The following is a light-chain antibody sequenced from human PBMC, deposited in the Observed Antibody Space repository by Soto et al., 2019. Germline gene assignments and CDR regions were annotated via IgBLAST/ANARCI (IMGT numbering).Light chain of an antibody. J-gene: IGLJ1*01. CDR1: NIGTKT. CDR3: QVWDRDTDHFV. CDR2: DDT. Sequence: SYELTQPPSVSVAPGQTARITCGGNNIGTKTVHWYQQKPGQAPVLVVNDDTDRPSGIPERFSGSNSGNTATLTISRVEAGDEADYYCQVWDRDTDHFVFGTGTKLTVL. V-gene: IGLV3-21*02.